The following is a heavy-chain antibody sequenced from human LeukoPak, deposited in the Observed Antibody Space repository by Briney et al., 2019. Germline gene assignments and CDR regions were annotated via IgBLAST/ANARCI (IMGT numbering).Heavy chain of an antibody. CDR3: ARVGVLHGDLNWFDP. V-gene: IGHV1-46*01. D-gene: IGHD4-17*01. CDR2: INPSGGST. Sequence: ASVKVPCKASGYTFTSYYMHWVRQAPGQGLEWMGIINPSGGSTSYAQKFQGRVTMTRDTSTSTVYMELSSLRSEDTAVYYCARVGVLHGDLNWFDPWGQGTLVTVSS. J-gene: IGHJ5*02. CDR1: GYTFTSYY.